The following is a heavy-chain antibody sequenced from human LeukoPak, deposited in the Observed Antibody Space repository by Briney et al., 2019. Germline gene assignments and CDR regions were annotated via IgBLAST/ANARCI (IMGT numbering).Heavy chain of an antibody. D-gene: IGHD6-13*01. Sequence: GGSLRLSCAASGFTFSNHWMSWVRQAPGKGLEWVANVKQDGSEKYYVDSVMGRFTISRDNAKNSLYLQMNSLRAEDTALYYCAKDIAAAVLYYFDYWGQGTLVTVSS. CDR1: GFTFSNHW. CDR2: VKQDGSEK. J-gene: IGHJ4*02. V-gene: IGHV3-7*03. CDR3: AKDIAAAVLYYFDY.